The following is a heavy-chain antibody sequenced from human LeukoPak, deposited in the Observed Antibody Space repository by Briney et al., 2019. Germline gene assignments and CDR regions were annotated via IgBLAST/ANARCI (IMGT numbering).Heavy chain of an antibody. J-gene: IGHJ4*02. V-gene: IGHV3-7*03. CDR2: IKEDGSEK. D-gene: IGHD3-22*01. CDR1: GFTFSTYS. Sequence: PGGSLRLSCAASGFTFSTYSMSWVRQAPGKGLEWVASIKEDGSEKFYVDSVKGRFTISRDNAKKSLFLHMNSLRAEDTAVYFCATWASSGYFPFDYWGQGTLVTVSS. CDR3: ATWASSGYFPFDY.